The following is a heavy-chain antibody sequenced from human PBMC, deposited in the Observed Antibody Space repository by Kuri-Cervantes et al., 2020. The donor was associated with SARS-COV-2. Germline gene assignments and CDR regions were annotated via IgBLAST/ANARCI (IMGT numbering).Heavy chain of an antibody. J-gene: IGHJ4*02. Sequence: GGSLRLSCAASGFTFSSYAMSWVHQAPGKGLEWVSAISGSGGSTYYADSVKGRFTISRDNSKNTLYLQMNSLRAEDTAVYYCAGVGRSSSYSLAARDYWGQGTLVTVSS. CDR2: ISGSGGST. V-gene: IGHV3-23*01. CDR1: GFTFSSYA. D-gene: IGHD6-6*01. CDR3: AGVGRSSSYSLAARDY.